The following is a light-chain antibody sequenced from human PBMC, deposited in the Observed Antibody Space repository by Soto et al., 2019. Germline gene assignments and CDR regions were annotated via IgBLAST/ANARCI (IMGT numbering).Light chain of an antibody. CDR1: QSLLHSNGYNY. CDR2: LGS. V-gene: IGKV2-28*01. Sequence: DIVMTQSPLSLPVTPGEPASISCRSSQSLLHSNGYNYSDWYLQKPGQSPQLLIYLGSNRASGVPDRFSGSGSGTDFTLKISRVEAEDVGVYYCMQALQTTWTFGQGTKVDIK. J-gene: IGKJ1*01. CDR3: MQALQTTWT.